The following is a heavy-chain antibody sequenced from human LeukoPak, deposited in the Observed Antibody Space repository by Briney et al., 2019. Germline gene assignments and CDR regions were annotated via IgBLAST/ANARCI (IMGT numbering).Heavy chain of an antibody. V-gene: IGHV4-34*01. D-gene: IGHD3-9*01. J-gene: IGHJ4*02. CDR3: ARAFDWNSFDY. CDR1: GGSFSGYY. CDR2: INHSGST. Sequence: PSETLSLTCAVYGGSFSGYYWSWIRQPPGKGLEWIGEINHSGSTNYNPSLKSRVTISVDTSKNQFSLKLSSVTAADTAVYYCARAFDWNSFDYWGQGTLVTVSS.